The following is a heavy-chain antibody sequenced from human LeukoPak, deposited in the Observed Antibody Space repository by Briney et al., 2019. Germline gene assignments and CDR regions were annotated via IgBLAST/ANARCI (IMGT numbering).Heavy chain of an antibody. V-gene: IGHV1-2*02. CDR3: ARDPPYSGSYYDY. J-gene: IGHJ4*02. CDR2: INPNSGGT. D-gene: IGHD1-26*01. CDR1: GYTFTGYY. Sequence: ASVKVSCKASGYTFTGYYMHWVRQAPGQGLEWMGWINPNSGGTNYAQKFQGRVTMTRDTSISTAYMELSRLRSDDTAVYYCARDPPYSGSYYDYWGQGTLVTVSS.